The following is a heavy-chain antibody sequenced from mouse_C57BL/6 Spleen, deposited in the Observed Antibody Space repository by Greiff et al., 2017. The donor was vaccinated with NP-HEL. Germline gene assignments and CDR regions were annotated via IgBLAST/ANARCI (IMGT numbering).Heavy chain of an antibody. J-gene: IGHJ2*01. D-gene: IGHD2-12*01. CDR2: IDPSDSYT. V-gene: IGHV1-59*01. CDR3: ARLRLYFDY. CDR1: GYTFTSYW. Sequence: QVHVKQPGAELVRPGTSVKLSCKASGYTFTSYWMHWVKQRPGQGLEWIGVIDPSDSYTNYNQKFKGKATLTVDTSSSTAYMQLSSLTSEDSAVYYCARLRLYFDYWGQGTTLTVSS.